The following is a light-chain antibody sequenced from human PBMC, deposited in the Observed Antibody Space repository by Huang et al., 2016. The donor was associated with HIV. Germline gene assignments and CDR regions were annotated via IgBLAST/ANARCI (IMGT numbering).Light chain of an antibody. V-gene: IGKV3-11*01. CDR1: QSVSSY. J-gene: IGKJ2*01. Sequence: EIVLTQSPATLSLSPGESATLSCRASQSVSSYLAWYQQKSGQAPRLLIYDASNRATGIPARFSGSGSGTDFTLTISSLQPEDFAVYFCQQRKDWYTFGQGTKLEIK. CDR2: DAS. CDR3: QQRKDWYT.